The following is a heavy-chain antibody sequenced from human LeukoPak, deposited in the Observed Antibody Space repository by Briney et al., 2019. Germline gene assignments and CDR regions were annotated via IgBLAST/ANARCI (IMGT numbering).Heavy chain of an antibody. V-gene: IGHV3-48*03. J-gene: IGHJ4*02. CDR2: ISSSGSTI. CDR3: ARSRRLGWGYFNY. Sequence: PGGSLRLSCAASGFTFSSYEMNWVRQAPGKGLEWVSYISSSGSTIYYADSVKGRFTISRDNAKNSLYLQMDSLRAEDTAVYYCARSRRLGWGYFNYWGQGTLVSVSS. CDR1: GFTFSSYE. D-gene: IGHD2-2*03.